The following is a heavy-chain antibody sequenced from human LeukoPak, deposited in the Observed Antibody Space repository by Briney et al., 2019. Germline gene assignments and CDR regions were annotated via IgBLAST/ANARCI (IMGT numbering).Heavy chain of an antibody. CDR2: FDPEDGET. Sequence: ASVKVSCKVSGYTLTELSMHWVRQAPGKGLEWMGGFDPEDGETIYAQKFQGRVTMTEDTSTDTAYMELSSLRSEDTAVYYCATAGTIFGVVPFDYWGQGTLVTVSS. CDR1: GYTLTELS. CDR3: ATAGTIFGVVPFDY. J-gene: IGHJ4*02. D-gene: IGHD3-3*01. V-gene: IGHV1-24*01.